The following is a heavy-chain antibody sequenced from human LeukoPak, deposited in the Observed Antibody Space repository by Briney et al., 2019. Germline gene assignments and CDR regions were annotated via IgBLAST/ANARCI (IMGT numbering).Heavy chain of an antibody. D-gene: IGHD1-7*01. CDR3: AKEMSVWNYVRFFDY. V-gene: IGHV3-23*01. CDR2: ILDSGGSA. Sequence: PGGSLRLSGAASEFTFSNYAMTWVRQAPGKGLEWVSGILDSGGSAYYADSVKGRFTISRDNSKNTLYLQMNSLRAEDTAVYYCAKEMSVWNYVRFFDYWGQGTLVTVSS. CDR1: EFTFSNYA. J-gene: IGHJ4*02.